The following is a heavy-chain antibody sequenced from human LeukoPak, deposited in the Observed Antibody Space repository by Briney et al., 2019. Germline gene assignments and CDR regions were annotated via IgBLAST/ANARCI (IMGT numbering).Heavy chain of an antibody. Sequence: GGSLRLSCAASGFTFSSYAMHWVRQAPGKGLEYVSAISSNGGSTYYANSVKGRFTISRDNSKNTLYLQMGSLRVEDRAVYYCARVLGEKMAHYYFDYWAQGTLVTVSS. CDR2: ISSNGGST. V-gene: IGHV3-64*01. D-gene: IGHD3-16*01. CDR3: ARVLGEKMAHYYFDY. J-gene: IGHJ4*02. CDR1: GFTFSSYA.